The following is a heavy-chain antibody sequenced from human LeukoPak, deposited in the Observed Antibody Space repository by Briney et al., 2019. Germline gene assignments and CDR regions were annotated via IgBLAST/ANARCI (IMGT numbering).Heavy chain of an antibody. V-gene: IGHV4-30-2*01. CDR2: IYHSGST. CDR3: ARDAYSKTSDV. J-gene: IGHJ6*04. Sequence: SETLSLTCTVSGGSISSGGYYWSWIRQPPGKGLEWIGYIYHSGSTYYNLSLKSRVTISVDRSKNQFSLKLSSVTAADTAVYYCARDAYSKTSDVWGKGTTVTVSS. D-gene: IGHD4-11*01. CDR1: GGSISSGGYY.